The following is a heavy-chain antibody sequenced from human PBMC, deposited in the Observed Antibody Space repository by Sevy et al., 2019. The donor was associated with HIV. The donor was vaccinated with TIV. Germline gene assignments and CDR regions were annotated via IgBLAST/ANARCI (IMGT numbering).Heavy chain of an antibody. D-gene: IGHD4-17*01. CDR2: VSLSGDIT. J-gene: IGHJ4*02. CDR3: AKGDCGDYCSLAY. CDR1: GFTFSRYA. Sequence: GGSLRLSCEASGFTFSRYAMSWVRQAPGKGLEWVSSVSLSGDITRYADSVKGRFTITRDTSKNTVYLQMNSLRADDTAVYYCAKGDCGDYCSLAYWGQGTLVTVSS. V-gene: IGHV3-23*01.